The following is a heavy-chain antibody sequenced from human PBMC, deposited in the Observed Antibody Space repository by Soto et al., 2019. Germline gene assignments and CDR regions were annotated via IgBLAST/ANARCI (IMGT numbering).Heavy chain of an antibody. D-gene: IGHD2-8*01. CDR1: GYSFTSYW. Sequence: GESLKISCKGSGYSFTSYWISWVRQMPGKGLEWMGRIDPSDSYTNYSPSFQGHVTISADKSISTAYLQWSSLKASDTAMYYCAREGYGTDGICYRPVGWCGTWGRGTLGGVSS. V-gene: IGHV5-10-1*01. CDR2: IDPSDSYT. CDR3: AREGYGTDGICYRPVGWCGT. J-gene: IGHJ5*02.